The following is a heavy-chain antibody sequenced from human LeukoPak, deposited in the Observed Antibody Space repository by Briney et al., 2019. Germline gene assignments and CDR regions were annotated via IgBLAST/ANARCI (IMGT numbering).Heavy chain of an antibody. V-gene: IGHV4-34*01. CDR1: GGAFSGYY. D-gene: IGHD3-22*01. Sequence: SETLSLTCAVYGGAFSGYYWSWIRQHPGKGLEWIGEINHSGSTNYNPSLKSRVTISVDTSKNQFSLKLSSVDAADTAVYYCACGSGYRRTFYWGQGTLVTVSS. J-gene: IGHJ4*02. CDR2: INHSGST. CDR3: ACGSGYRRTFY.